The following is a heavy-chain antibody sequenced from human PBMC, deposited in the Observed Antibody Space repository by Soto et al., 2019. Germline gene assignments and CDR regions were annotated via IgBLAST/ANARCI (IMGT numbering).Heavy chain of an antibody. CDR1: GYTFTSYG. V-gene: IGHV1-18*01. CDR2: ISAYNGNT. Sequence: QVQLVQSGAEVKKPGASVKVSCKASGYTFTSYGISWVRQAPGQGLEWMGWISAYNGNTNYAQKLQGRVTMTTDTSTSTADMELRSRRSDDTAVYYCARDRALRVNYYYGMDVWGQGTTVTVSS. J-gene: IGHJ6*02. CDR3: ARDRALRVNYYYGMDV. D-gene: IGHD3-22*01.